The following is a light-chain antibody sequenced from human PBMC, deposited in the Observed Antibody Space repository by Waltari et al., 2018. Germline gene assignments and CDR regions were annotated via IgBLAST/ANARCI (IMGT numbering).Light chain of an antibody. CDR3: SSYTSSGVV. CDR2: DVY. Sequence: QSALTQPASVSGSPGQAIIISCTGTGSDVGRSDYVSWYQQYPGQAPRLIISDVYNRPSGVSNRFSGSKSDNTASLTISGLQAEDESVYYCSSYTSSGVVFGGGTKLTVL. CDR1: GSDVGRSDY. V-gene: IGLV2-14*01. J-gene: IGLJ2*01.